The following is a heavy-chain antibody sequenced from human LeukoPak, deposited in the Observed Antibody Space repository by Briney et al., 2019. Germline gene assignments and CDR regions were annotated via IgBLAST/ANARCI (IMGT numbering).Heavy chain of an antibody. CDR2: INPNSGVT. J-gene: IGHJ4*02. V-gene: IGHV1-2*02. CDR3: ARDPREYFDY. Sequence: ASVNVSCKASGYTFTGYYMHWVRQAPGQGLEWMGWINPNSGVTNYAQRFQGRVTMTRDTSISTAYMELSRLRSDDTAIYYCARDPREYFDYWGQGTLVTVSS. CDR1: GYTFTGYY.